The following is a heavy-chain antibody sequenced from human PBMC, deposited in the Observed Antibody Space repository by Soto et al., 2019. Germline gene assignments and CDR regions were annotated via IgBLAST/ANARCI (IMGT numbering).Heavy chain of an antibody. CDR1: GGTFSSYA. V-gene: IGHV1-69*12. CDR3: ARLCSGGSCYSGYYCGMDV. J-gene: IGHJ6*02. CDR2: IIPIFGTA. D-gene: IGHD2-15*01. Sequence: QVQLVQSGAEVKKPGSSVKVSCKASGGTFSSYAISWVRQAPGQGLEWMGGIIPIFGTANYAPKFQGRVTMTADEATTTAYMELSSLRSEDTAVYYCARLCSGGSCYSGYYCGMDVWGQGTTVTVSS.